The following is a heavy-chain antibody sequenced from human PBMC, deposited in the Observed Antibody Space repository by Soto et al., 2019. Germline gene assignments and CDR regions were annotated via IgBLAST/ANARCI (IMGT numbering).Heavy chain of an antibody. D-gene: IGHD4-17*01. V-gene: IGHV3-30*18. CDR2: ISYDGSNK. Sequence: QVQLVESGGGVVQPGRSLRLSCAASGFTFSSYGMHWVRQAPGKGLEWVAVISYDGSNKYYADSVKGRFTISRDNSKNTLYLQMNRLRAEDTAVYYCAKDKEGWMTTGYYYYMDVWGKGTTVTVSS. CDR3: AKDKEGWMTTGYYYYMDV. CDR1: GFTFSSYG. J-gene: IGHJ6*03.